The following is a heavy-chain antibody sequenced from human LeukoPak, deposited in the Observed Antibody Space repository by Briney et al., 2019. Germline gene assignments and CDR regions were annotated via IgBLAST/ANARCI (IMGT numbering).Heavy chain of an antibody. CDR1: GSIFSSYW. J-gene: IGHJ3*02. CDR2: INRDGSST. CDR3: ARWGPGAFDI. V-gene: IGHV3-74*01. D-gene: IGHD3-16*01. Sequence: GGSLRLSCAASGSIFSSYWMHWVRQAPGKGLVWVSHINRDGSSTSYADSVKGRFTISRDNAKNTLYLQMNSLRAEDTAVYYCARWGPGAFDIWGQGTMVTVSS.